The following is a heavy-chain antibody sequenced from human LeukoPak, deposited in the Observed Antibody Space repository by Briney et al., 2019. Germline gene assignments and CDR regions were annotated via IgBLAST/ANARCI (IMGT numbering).Heavy chain of an antibody. J-gene: IGHJ6*02. Sequence: GGSLRLSCAASGFTFSSYSMNWVRQAPGKGLEWVSSISSSSSYTYYADSVKGRFTISRDNAKNSLYLQMNSLRAEDTAVYYCAREIAAAGPYYYYGMDVWGQGTTVTVSS. CDR3: AREIAAAGPYYYYGMDV. V-gene: IGHV3-21*01. CDR2: ISSSSSYT. D-gene: IGHD6-13*01. CDR1: GFTFSSYS.